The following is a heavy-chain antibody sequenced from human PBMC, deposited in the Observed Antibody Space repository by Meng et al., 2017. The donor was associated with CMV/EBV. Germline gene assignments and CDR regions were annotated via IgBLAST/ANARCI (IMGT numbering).Heavy chain of an antibody. CDR2: INHSGST. CDR1: GGSFSGYY. D-gene: IGHD1-26*01. CDR3: ARKGGSYPLDY. Sequence: QLQRTQWGEGLLKLSGTLSLTCAVYGGSFSGYYWSWIRQSPGKGLEWIGEINHSGSTNYNPSLKSRVTISVDTSKNQFSLKLSSVTAADTAVYYCARKGGSYPLDYWGQGTLVTVSS. V-gene: IGHV4-34*01. J-gene: IGHJ4*02.